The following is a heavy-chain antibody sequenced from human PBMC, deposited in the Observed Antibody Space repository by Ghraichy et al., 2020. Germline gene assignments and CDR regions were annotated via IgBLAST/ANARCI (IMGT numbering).Heavy chain of an antibody. Sequence: SETLSLTCTVSGGSISSGDYYWSWIRQPPGKGLEWIGYIYYSGSTYYNPSLKSRVTISVDTSKNQFSLKLSSVTAADTAVYYCARDGVDYGGNVRAFDYWGQGTLVTVSS. J-gene: IGHJ4*02. CDR2: IYYSGST. CDR1: GGSISSGDYY. D-gene: IGHD4-23*01. V-gene: IGHV4-30-4*01. CDR3: ARDGVDYGGNVRAFDY.